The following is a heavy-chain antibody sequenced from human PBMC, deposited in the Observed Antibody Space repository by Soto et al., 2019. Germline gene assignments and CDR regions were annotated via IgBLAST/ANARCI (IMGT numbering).Heavy chain of an antibody. D-gene: IGHD3-10*01. CDR2: INPYSGGA. CDR1: GYTFTGYF. Sequence: SVKVSCKASGYTFTGYFMHWVRQAPGQGLEWMGWINPYSGGADYAQSFQGRVTMTRDTSISTVYTELSRLRFDDTAVYYCARVIRGAYYNSPLDTWGQGTVVTVSS. J-gene: IGHJ5*02. CDR3: ARVIRGAYYNSPLDT. V-gene: IGHV1-2*02.